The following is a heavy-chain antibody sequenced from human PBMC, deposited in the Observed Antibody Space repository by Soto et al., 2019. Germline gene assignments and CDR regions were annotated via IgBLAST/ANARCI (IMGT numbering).Heavy chain of an antibody. CDR2: VTGSGSQI. CDR1: GFTISTYA. J-gene: IGHJ5*02. Sequence: GGSLRLSCAASGFTISTYAMTWVRQAPGKGLECVSGVTGSGSQIHYADSVKGRFTISKDNSKNTLYLQMSNLRDEDTALYYCAKDAVYKDGLWLMDSWGQGTLVTVSS. D-gene: IGHD2-21*01. CDR3: AKDAVYKDGLWLMDS. V-gene: IGHV3-23*01.